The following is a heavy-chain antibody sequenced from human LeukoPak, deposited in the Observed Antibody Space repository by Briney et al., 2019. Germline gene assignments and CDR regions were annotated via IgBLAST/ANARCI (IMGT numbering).Heavy chain of an antibody. D-gene: IGHD5-18*01. V-gene: IGHV4-34*01. CDR3: ARSGWGYSYGSYFDY. Sequence: SETLSLTCAVYGGSFSGYYWSWIRQPPGKGLEWLGEINHSGSTNYNPSLKSRVTISVDTSKNQFSLKLSSVTAADTAVYYCARSGWGYSYGSYFDYWGQGTLVAVSS. CDR1: GGSFSGYY. J-gene: IGHJ4*02. CDR2: INHSGST.